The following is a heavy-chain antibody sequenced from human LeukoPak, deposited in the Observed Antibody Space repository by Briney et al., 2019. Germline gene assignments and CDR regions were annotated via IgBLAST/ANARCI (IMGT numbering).Heavy chain of an antibody. J-gene: IGHJ4*02. V-gene: IGHV1-18*01. CDR1: GYTFTSYG. CDR3: ARAWGVDTAMFHLDY. Sequence: GASVKVSCKASGYTFTSYGISWVRQAPGQGLEWMGWISAYNGNTNYAQKLQGRVTMTTDTSTSTAYMELRSLRSDDTAVYYCARAWGVDTAMFHLDYWGQGTLVTVSS. D-gene: IGHD5-18*01. CDR2: ISAYNGNT.